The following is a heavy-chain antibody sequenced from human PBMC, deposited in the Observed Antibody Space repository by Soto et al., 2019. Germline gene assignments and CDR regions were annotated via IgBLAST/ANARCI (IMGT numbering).Heavy chain of an antibody. Sequence: QVQLVQSGAEVKKPGASVKVSCRASGYTFTSYDINWVRQTTGQGLEWMGWMNPNSGNTGYAQKFQGRVTMTRNTSISTAYMELSSLTSDDTAVYYCARSTNDYGDRHWGQGTLVTVSS. J-gene: IGHJ4*02. CDR3: ARSTNDYGDRH. V-gene: IGHV1-8*01. D-gene: IGHD4-17*01. CDR1: GYTFTSYD. CDR2: MNPNSGNT.